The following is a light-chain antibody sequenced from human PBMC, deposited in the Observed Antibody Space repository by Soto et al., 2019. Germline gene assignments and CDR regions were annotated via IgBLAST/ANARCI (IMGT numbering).Light chain of an antibody. Sequence: EIVVRQSPGALSLSPGERATLSSRANQSVSNNYLAWYQQKPGQPPRLLIYDGYYRATDTPPRFSGSGSGTDFTLTISSLEPEDSAVYYCQQRNMWPITSGQGTRLEI. CDR1: QSVSNNY. V-gene: IGKV3-11*01. J-gene: IGKJ5*01. CDR3: QQRNMWPIT. CDR2: DGY.